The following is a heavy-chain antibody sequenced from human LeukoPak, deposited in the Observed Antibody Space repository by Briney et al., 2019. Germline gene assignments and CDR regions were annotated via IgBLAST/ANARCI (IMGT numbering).Heavy chain of an antibody. CDR3: ATYVDTVRYDAFDV. J-gene: IGHJ3*01. CDR2: IHPDGKNT. Sequence: GGSLRLSCAASGFTFSNYWMDWVRQAPGKGLVWVSRIHPDGKNTAYADSVKGRFTISRDNARNTLFLQTNSLRTEDAAVYYCATYVDTVRYDAFDVWGQGTMVTVSS. V-gene: IGHV3-74*01. D-gene: IGHD5-18*01. CDR1: GFTFSNYW.